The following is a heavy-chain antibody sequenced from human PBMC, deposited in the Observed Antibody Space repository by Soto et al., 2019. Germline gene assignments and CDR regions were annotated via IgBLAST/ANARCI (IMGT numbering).Heavy chain of an antibody. CDR3: ARDSLSGLFDY. J-gene: IGHJ4*02. D-gene: IGHD2-15*01. V-gene: IGHV4-30-4*01. CDR1: GGSISSGDYY. CDR2: IYYSGST. Sequence: SETLSLTCTVSGGSISSGDYYWSWIRQPPGKGLEWIGYIYYSGSTYYNPSLKSRVTISVDTSKNQFYLKLSSVTAADTAVYYCARDSLSGLFDYWGQGTLVTVSS.